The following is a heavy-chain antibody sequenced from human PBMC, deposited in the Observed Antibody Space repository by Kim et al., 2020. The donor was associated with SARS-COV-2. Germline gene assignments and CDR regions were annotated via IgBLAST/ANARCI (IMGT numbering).Heavy chain of an antibody. V-gene: IGHV3-74*01. CDR3: AREEIAASGWFDD. Sequence: YSDSVKGRCTISRDNAKRTLYLQVKSLRAEGAGVYYCAREEIAASGWFDDWGQGTLVTVS. D-gene: IGHD6-19*01. J-gene: IGHJ4*02.